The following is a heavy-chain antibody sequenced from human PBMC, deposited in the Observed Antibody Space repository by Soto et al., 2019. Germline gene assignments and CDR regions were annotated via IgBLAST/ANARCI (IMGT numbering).Heavy chain of an antibody. CDR2: ISAYNGNT. Sequence: ASVKVSCKASGYTFTSYGISWVRQAPGQGLEWMGWISAYNGNTNYAQKLQGRVTMTTDTSTSTAYMELRSLRSDDTAVYYCARDPVELRFLEWYHGWFDPWGQGTLVTVSS. CDR3: ARDPVELRFLEWYHGWFDP. CDR1: GYTFTSYG. V-gene: IGHV1-18*01. J-gene: IGHJ5*02. D-gene: IGHD3-3*01.